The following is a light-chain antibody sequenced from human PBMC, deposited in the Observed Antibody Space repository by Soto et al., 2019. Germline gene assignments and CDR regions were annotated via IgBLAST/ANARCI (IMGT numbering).Light chain of an antibody. Sequence: EIVLTQSPDTLSLSPGERATLSCRASQSVSSSLAWYQQKPGQDPRLLIYDASNRATGIPARFSGSASGTDFTLTISSLAPEDFAVYYCQQRSNWPPEVTFGPGTKVDIK. V-gene: IGKV3-11*01. CDR1: QSVSSS. CDR3: QQRSNWPPEVT. J-gene: IGKJ3*01. CDR2: DAS.